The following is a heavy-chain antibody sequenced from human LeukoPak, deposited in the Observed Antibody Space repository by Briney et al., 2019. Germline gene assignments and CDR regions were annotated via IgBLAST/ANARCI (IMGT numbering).Heavy chain of an antibody. CDR3: GSRRTAMFGVIKGPIDY. D-gene: IGHD3-3*01. V-gene: IGHV4-34*01. CDR2: INHSGSP. CDR1: GVSFSDYY. J-gene: IGHJ4*02. Sequence: SETLSLTCAVSGVSFSDYYWTWIRQPPGKGLEWIGEINHSGSPNNNPSLKSRVSISFDTSKNQFSLKLTSVTAADTAVYYCGSRRTAMFGVIKGPIDYWGQGTLVTVSS.